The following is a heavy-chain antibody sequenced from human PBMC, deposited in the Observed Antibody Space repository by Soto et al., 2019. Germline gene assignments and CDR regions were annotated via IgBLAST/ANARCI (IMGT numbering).Heavy chain of an antibody. CDR2: ISGSGGTT. CDR1: GFSFSRYA. J-gene: IGHJ4*02. CDR3: AKEGPAFSTFYYFDY. D-gene: IGHD2-2*01. Sequence: DVQLLESGGGLVQYGGSLRLSCAASGFSFSRYAMSWVRQAPGKGLEWVSVISGSGGTTHYADSVKGRFTISRDNSKNMLYLQMNSLRDDDTAVYYCAKEGPAFSTFYYFDYWGQGIMVTVSS. V-gene: IGHV3-23*01.